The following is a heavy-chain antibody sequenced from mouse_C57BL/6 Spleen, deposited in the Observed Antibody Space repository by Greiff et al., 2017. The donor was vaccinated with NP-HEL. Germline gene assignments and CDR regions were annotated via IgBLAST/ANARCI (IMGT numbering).Heavy chain of an antibody. J-gene: IGHJ4*01. CDR3: ARDYGSSPYAMDD. CDR1: GYTFTDYN. CDR2: INPNNGGT. D-gene: IGHD1-1*01. Sequence: EVQLQQSGPELVKPGASVKMSCKASGYTFTDYNMHWVKQSHGKSLEWIGYINPNNGGTSYNQKFKGKATLTVNKSSSTAYMELRSLTSEDSAVYYCARDYGSSPYAMDDWGQGTSVTVSS. V-gene: IGHV1-22*01.